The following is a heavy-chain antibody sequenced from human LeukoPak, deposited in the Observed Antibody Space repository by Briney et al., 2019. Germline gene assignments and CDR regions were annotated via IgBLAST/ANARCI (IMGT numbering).Heavy chain of an antibody. D-gene: IGHD3-10*01. CDR3: ARDYGSGSYFTNWFDP. CDR1: GGSISSYY. V-gene: IGHV4-4*07. CDR2: IYASGST. J-gene: IGHJ5*02. Sequence: SETLSLTYTVSGGSISSYYWSWIRQPAGKGLECIGRIYASGSTNYNPSLKSRVTISVDTSKNQFFLKLSSVTAADTAVYYCARDYGSGSYFTNWFDPWGQGTLVTVSS.